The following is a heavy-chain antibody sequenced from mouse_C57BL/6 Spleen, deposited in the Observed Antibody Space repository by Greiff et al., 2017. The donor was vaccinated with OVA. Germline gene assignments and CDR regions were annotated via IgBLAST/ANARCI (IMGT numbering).Heavy chain of an antibody. CDR2: ISSGSSTI. CDR1: GFTFSDYG. J-gene: IGHJ4*01. Sequence: KLVESGGGLVKPGGSLKLSCAASGFTFSDYGMHWVRQAPEKGLEWVAYISSGSSTIYYADTVKGRFTISRDNAKNTLFLQMTSLRSEDTAMYYCARDYGSSYVRAMDYWGQGTSVTVSS. D-gene: IGHD1-1*01. CDR3: ARDYGSSYVRAMDY. V-gene: IGHV5-17*01.